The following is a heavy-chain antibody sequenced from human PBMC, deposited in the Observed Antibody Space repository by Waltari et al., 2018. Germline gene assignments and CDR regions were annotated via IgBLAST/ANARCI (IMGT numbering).Heavy chain of an antibody. CDR2: IYYSGST. V-gene: IGHV4-39*07. CDR3: AREGRELQHDY. CDR1: AGSISSSSYY. D-gene: IGHD1-26*01. J-gene: IGHJ4*02. Sequence: QLQLQESGPGLVKPSETLSLTCTVSAGSISSSSYYWGWIRQPPGKGLEWIGSIYYSGSTYYNPSLKSRVTISVDTSKNQFSLKLSSVTAADTAVYYCAREGRELQHDYWGQGTLVTVSS.